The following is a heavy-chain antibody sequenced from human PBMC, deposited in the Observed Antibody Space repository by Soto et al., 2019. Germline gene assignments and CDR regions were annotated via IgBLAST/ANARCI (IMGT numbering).Heavy chain of an antibody. CDR3: ARPVGPAAMGGPSFYGREV. CDR2: IDSYGSST. V-gene: IGHV3-74*01. CDR1: GFTFSRHW. D-gene: IGHD2-2*01. J-gene: IGHJ6*02. Sequence: EVQLVESGGGLVQPGGSLRLACAASGFTFSRHWMHWVRQAPGKGLVWVSRIDSYGSSTHYADSVKGRFTISRDNAKKTLYMQMSSLRAADTGVYYSARPVGPAAMGGPSFYGREVWGQGTTVTVSS.